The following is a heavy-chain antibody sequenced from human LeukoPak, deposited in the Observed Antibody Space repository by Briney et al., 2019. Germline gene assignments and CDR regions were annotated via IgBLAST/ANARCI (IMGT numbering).Heavy chain of an antibody. J-gene: IGHJ5*01. V-gene: IGHV3-30*18. CDR1: GFTFSSYG. CDR2: ISYDGSNK. CDR3: AKLSGNPSGWFES. Sequence: GRSLRLSCAASGFTFSSYGMHWVRQAPGKGLEWVAVISYDGSNKYYADSVKGRFTISRDNSKNTLYLQMNSLRAEDTAVYYCAKLSGNPSGWFESWGQGTLVTVSS. D-gene: IGHD3-10*01.